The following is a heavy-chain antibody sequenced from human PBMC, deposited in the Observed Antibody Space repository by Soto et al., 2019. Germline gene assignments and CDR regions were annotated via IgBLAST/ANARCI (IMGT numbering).Heavy chain of an antibody. CDR2: ISSRSSYI. J-gene: IGHJ1*01. CDR3: ARADSSGGFGYFQH. Sequence: EVQLVESGGGLVKPGGSLRLSCAASGFTFSSYSMNWVRQAPGKGLEWVSSISSRSSYIYYADSVKGRFTISRDNPKNSLYLQMNSLRAEDTAVYYCARADSSGGFGYFQHWGQGTLVTVSS. CDR1: GFTFSSYS. D-gene: IGHD3-22*01. V-gene: IGHV3-21*01.